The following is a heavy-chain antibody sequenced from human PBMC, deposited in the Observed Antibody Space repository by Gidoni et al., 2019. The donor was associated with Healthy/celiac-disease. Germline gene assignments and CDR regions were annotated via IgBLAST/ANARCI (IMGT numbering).Heavy chain of an antibody. V-gene: IGHV3-30*18. Sequence: QVQLVESGGGVVQPGMSLRLSCAASGFTFSSSGMHWVRQAPGKGLEWVAVISYDGSNKYYADSVKGRFTISRDNSKNTLYRQMNSLRAEDTAVYYCAKDQRPDEVASSGMDVWGQGTTVTVSS. CDR2: ISYDGSNK. J-gene: IGHJ6*02. CDR3: AKDQRPDEVASSGMDV. CDR1: GFTFSSSG. D-gene: IGHD5-12*01.